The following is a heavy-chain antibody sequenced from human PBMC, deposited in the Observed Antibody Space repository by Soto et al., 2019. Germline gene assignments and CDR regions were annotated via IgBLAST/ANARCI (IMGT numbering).Heavy chain of an antibody. V-gene: IGHV3-7*01. D-gene: IGHD3-16*01. CDR2: IKDDGSEI. J-gene: IGHJ1*01. CDR3: ARDIGFDYVN. Sequence: ESLRVWCGVSWLNVVGHGVRWIRQAPGKGLEWVASIKDDGSEIYYLRSVRGRFSISRDSAGNALHLTMNYLSAEDTGVYFCARDIGFDYVNWGQRTLVTVSS. CDR1: WLNVVGHG.